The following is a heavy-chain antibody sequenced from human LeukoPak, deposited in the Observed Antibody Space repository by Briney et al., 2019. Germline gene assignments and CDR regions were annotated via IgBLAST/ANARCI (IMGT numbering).Heavy chain of an antibody. CDR3: VRVKYSDFWSDPPQNWFDP. CDR1: GFKFDDYD. J-gene: IGHJ5*02. V-gene: IGHV3-20*04. Sequence: GGSLRLSCVASGFKFDDYDMSWVRQTPGEGLEWVSGISWNGGTTIYADSVKGRFTISRDNAKNSLYLQMSSLRAEDTALYYCVRVKYSDFWSDPPQNWFDPWGQGTLVIVSS. D-gene: IGHD3-3*01. CDR2: ISWNGGTT.